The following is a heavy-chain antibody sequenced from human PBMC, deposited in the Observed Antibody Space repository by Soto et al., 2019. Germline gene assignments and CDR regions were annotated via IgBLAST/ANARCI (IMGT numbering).Heavy chain of an antibody. Sequence: ASVNVSCKASGYTFTSYAMHSVRQAPGQRLQRMGWINAGNGNTKYSQKSQGRVTITRDTSASTAYMELSSLRSEDTAVYYCARDPSLPTMIVVVPVSYGMDVWGQGITVTVS. CDR2: INAGNGNT. V-gene: IGHV1-3*01. CDR1: GYTFTSYA. J-gene: IGHJ6*02. D-gene: IGHD3-22*01. CDR3: ARDPSLPTMIVVVPVSYGMDV.